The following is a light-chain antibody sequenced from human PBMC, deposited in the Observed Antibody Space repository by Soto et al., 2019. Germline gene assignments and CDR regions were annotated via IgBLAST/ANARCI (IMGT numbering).Light chain of an antibody. Sequence: EIVMTQSPATLSVSPGERATLSCRASQSVSSNLAWYQQKPGQTPKLLIYVASTRATGIPARFSGSGSRTEFTLTISSRQSEDFAVYYCQQYNVWPLTFGGGTKVEFK. J-gene: IGKJ4*01. CDR3: QQYNVWPLT. V-gene: IGKV3-15*01. CDR2: VAS. CDR1: QSVSSN.